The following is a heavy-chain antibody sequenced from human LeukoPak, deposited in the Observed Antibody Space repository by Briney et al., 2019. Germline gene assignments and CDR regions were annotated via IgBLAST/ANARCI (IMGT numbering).Heavy chain of an antibody. CDR2: IDPNSGGT. CDR1: GYTFTGYY. Sequence: ASVKVSCKASGYTFTGYYMHWVRQAPGQGLEWMGWIDPNSGGTNYAQKFQGRVTMTRDTSISTAYMELSRLRSDDTAVYYCARESSGYGSGSYFYYYGMDVWGQGTTVTVSS. CDR3: ARESSGYGSGSYFYYYGMDV. V-gene: IGHV1-2*02. J-gene: IGHJ6*02. D-gene: IGHD3-10*01.